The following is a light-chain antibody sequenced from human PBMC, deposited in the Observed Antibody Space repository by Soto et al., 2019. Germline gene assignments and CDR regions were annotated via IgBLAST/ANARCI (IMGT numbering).Light chain of an antibody. V-gene: IGKV3-15*01. CDR3: QQYNQWSPIT. J-gene: IGKJ5*01. CDR2: GAS. CDR1: QSVGTN. Sequence: EIVMTQSPGTLSALPGQSATLPCRASQSVGTNLAWYQQKPGQAPRLLIYGASTRATGIPVSFSGSGSGTEFTLTISSLQSDDFAVNYCQQYNQWSPITFGQGTRLE.